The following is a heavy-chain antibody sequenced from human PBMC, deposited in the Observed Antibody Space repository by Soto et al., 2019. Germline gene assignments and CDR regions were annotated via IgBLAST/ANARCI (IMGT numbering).Heavy chain of an antibody. V-gene: IGHV4-34*01. CDR3: ARLPDFGVVIAFDY. D-gene: IGHD3-3*01. CDR1: GGSFSGYY. J-gene: IGHJ4*02. CDR2: INHSGST. Sequence: PSETLSLTCAVYGGSFSGYYWSWIRQPPGKGLEWIGEINHSGSTNYNPSLKSRVTISVDTSKNQFSLELSSVTTADTAVYYCARLPDFGVVIAFDYWGQGTLVTVSS.